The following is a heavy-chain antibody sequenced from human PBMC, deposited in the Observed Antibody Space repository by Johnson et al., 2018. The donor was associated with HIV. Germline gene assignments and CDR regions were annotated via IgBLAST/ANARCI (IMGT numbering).Heavy chain of an antibody. CDR2: IRYDGSNK. J-gene: IGHJ3*02. CDR3: AKEMTVGTTTAFDI. V-gene: IGHV3-30*02. CDR1: GFTFSDYY. Sequence: QVQLVESGGGLVKPGGSLRLSCAASGFTFSDYYMSWIRQAPGKGLEWVAFIRYDGSNKYYADSVKGRFTISRDNAKKSLYLQVSSLRAEDTALYYCAKEMTVGTTTAFDIWGQGTMVTVSS. D-gene: IGHD1-7*01.